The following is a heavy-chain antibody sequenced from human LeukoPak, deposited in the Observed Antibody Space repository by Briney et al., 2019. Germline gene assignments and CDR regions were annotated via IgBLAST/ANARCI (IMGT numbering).Heavy chain of an antibody. D-gene: IGHD3-22*01. CDR1: GGSISSYY. CDR3: AREHYYDSSGYWGAFDI. CDR2: IYYSGST. J-gene: IGHJ3*02. V-gene: IGHV4-59*01. Sequence: SETLSLTCTVSGGSISSYYWSWIRQPPGKGLEWIGYIYYSGSTNYNPSLKSRVTISVDTSKNQFSLKLSSVTAADTAVYYCAREHYYDSSGYWGAFDIWGQGTMVTVSS.